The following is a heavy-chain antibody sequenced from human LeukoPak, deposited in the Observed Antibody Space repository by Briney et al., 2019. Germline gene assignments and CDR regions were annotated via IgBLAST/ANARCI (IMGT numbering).Heavy chain of an antibody. CDR3: ATDRGWLQFDY. Sequence: GGSLRLSCVASGFTFNTYGMHWVRQAPGKGLEWVANIKEDGSEINYIDSVKGRFTISRDNAKNLLYLQMNSLRAEDTAVYYCATDRGWLQFDYWGQGTLVTVSS. V-gene: IGHV3-7*01. CDR2: IKEDGSEI. CDR1: GFTFNTYG. D-gene: IGHD5-24*01. J-gene: IGHJ4*02.